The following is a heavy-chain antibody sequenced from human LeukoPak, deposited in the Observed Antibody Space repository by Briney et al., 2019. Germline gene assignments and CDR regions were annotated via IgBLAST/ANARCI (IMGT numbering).Heavy chain of an antibody. CDR2: IYYSGST. D-gene: IGHD5-12*01. CDR1: GGSISSYY. Sequence: SETLSLTCTVSGGSISSYYWSWIRQPPGKGLEWIGYIYYSGSTKYNPSLKSRVTLSIDTSKNQFSLKLSSVTAADTAVYYCARDGYSGSDALWGQGILVTVSS. J-gene: IGHJ4*02. CDR3: ARDGYSGSDAL. V-gene: IGHV4-59*01.